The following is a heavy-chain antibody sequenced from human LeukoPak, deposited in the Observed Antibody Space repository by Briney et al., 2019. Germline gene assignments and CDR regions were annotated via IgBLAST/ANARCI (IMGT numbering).Heavy chain of an antibody. J-gene: IGHJ6*03. CDR2: ISSSSSYI. V-gene: IGHV3-21*01. CDR3: ARDQIGYSGIYFYYYYMDV. CDR1: RFTFSSYS. Sequence: PGGSLRLSCAASRFTFSSYSMNWVRQAPGKGLEWVSSISSSSSYIYYADSVKGRFTVSRDNAKNSLYLQMNSLRAEDTAVYYCARDQIGYSGIYFYYYYMDVWGKGTTVTVSS. D-gene: IGHD5-12*01.